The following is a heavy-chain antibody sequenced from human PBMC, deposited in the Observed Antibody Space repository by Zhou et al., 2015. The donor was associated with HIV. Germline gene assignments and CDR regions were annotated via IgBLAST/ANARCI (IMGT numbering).Heavy chain of an antibody. J-gene: IGHJ4*02. Sequence: QVQLVQSGAEVKKPGASVKVSCRASGYTFSDYHIHWIQQAPGGGLEWMGWINPNSGDTKYAHMFKGRVTLTRDTSISTVYMELSRLRSDDTAVYYCARDQDILTGYPTDNFDYWAREPWSPSPQ. V-gene: IGHV1-2*02. CDR3: ARDQDILTGYPTDNFDY. CDR2: INPNSGDT. CDR1: GYTFSDYH. D-gene: IGHD3-9*01.